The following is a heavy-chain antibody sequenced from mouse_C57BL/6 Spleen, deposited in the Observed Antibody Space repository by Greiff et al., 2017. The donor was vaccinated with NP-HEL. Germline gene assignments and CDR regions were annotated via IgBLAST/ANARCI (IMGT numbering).Heavy chain of an antibody. J-gene: IGHJ2*01. CDR3: ARGSSYEVAHYFDY. V-gene: IGHV5-12*01. CDR2: ISNGGGST. D-gene: IGHD1-1*01. Sequence: EVKVVESGGGLVQPGGSLKLSCAASGFTFSDYYMYWVRQTPEKRLGWVAYISNGGGSTYYPDTVKGRFTISRDNAKNTLYLQMSRLKSEDTAMYYCARGSSYEVAHYFDYWGQGTTLTVSS. CDR1: GFTFSDYY.